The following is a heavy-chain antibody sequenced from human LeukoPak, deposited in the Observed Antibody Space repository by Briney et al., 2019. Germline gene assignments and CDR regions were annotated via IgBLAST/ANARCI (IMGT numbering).Heavy chain of an antibody. CDR2: ISSSGSTI. CDR3: AELGITMIGGV. D-gene: IGHD3-10*02. J-gene: IGHJ6*04. Sequence: GGSLRLSCAASGFTFSSYAMSWVRQAPGKGLEWVSYISSSGSTIYYADSVKGRFTISRDNAKNSLYLQMDSLRAEDTAVYYCAELGITMIGGVWGKGTTVTISS. V-gene: IGHV3-48*03. CDR1: GFTFSSYA.